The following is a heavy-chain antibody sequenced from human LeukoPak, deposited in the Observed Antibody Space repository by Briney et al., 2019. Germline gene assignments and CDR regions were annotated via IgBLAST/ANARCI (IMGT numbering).Heavy chain of an antibody. CDR1: GYTFTSYY. V-gene: IGHV1-18*04. Sequence: GASVKVSCKASGYTFTSYYMHWVRQAPGQGLEWMGWISAYNGNTNYAQKLQGRVTMTTDTSTSTAYMELRSLRSDDTAVYYCARITSSDFWSGGYYFDYWGQGTLVTVSS. CDR3: ARITSSDFWSGGYYFDY. D-gene: IGHD3-3*01. J-gene: IGHJ4*02. CDR2: ISAYNGNT.